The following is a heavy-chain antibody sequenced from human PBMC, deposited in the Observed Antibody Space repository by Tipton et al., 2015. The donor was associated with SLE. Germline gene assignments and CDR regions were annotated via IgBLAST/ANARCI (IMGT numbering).Heavy chain of an antibody. V-gene: IGHV3-49*04. D-gene: IGHD6-19*01. CDR2: IRSKAYGGTT. J-gene: IGHJ4*02. CDR3: SRDRSRYSSGDYFDY. CDR1: GFTFGDYA. Sequence: RSLRLSCTGFGFTFGDYAMSWVRQAPGKGLEWVSFIRSKAYGGTTEYAASVKGRFTISRDDSKSIAYLQMNSLKTEDTAAYYCSRDRSRYSSGDYFDYWGQGTLVTVSS.